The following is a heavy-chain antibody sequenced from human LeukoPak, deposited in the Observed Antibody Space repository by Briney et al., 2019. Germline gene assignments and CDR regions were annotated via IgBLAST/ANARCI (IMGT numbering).Heavy chain of an antibody. V-gene: IGHV1-69*02. J-gene: IGHJ3*02. CDR1: GGTFSSYT. CDR3: ARPNRPYYDSSGPHDAFDI. CDR2: IIPILGIA. Sequence: SVKVSCKASGGTFSSYTISWVRQAPGQGLEWMGRIIPILGIANYAQKFQGRVTITTDESTSTAYMELSSLRSEDTAVYYCARPNRPYYDSSGPHDAFDIWGQGTMVTVSS. D-gene: IGHD3-22*01.